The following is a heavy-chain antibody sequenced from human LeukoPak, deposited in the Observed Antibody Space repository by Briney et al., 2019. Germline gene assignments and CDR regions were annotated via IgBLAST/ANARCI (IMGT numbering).Heavy chain of an antibody. Sequence: EGSLRLSCAASGFTFSDYYMSWIRQAPGKGLEWVSYISSSGSTIYYADSVKGRFTISRDNAKNSLYLQMNSLRAEDTALYYCAKEGYSYGGDSRGFDYWGQGTLVTVSS. V-gene: IGHV3-11*01. CDR3: AKEGYSYGGDSRGFDY. D-gene: IGHD5-18*01. J-gene: IGHJ4*02. CDR1: GFTFSDYY. CDR2: ISSSGSTI.